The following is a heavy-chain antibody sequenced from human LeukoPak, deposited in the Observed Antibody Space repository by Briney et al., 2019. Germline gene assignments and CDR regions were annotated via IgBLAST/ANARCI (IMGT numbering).Heavy chain of an antibody. CDR2: IYYSGST. Sequence: SETLSLTCTVSGGSISSYYWSWVRQPPGKGLEWVGYIYYSGSTNYNPSLKGRVTISVDTSKNHFSLKLSSVTAADTAVYYCARGRHYYDSSGYYVYWGQGTLVTVSS. D-gene: IGHD3-22*01. V-gene: IGHV4-59*12. CDR3: ARGRHYYDSSGYYVY. J-gene: IGHJ4*02. CDR1: GGSISSYY.